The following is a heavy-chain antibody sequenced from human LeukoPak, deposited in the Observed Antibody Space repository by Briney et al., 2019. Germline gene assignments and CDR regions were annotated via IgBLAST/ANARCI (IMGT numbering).Heavy chain of an antibody. J-gene: IGHJ4*02. CDR3: AKEGAV. CDR2: ISYDGSNK. D-gene: IGHD1-26*01. CDR1: GFTFSSYG. V-gene: IGHV3-30*18. Sequence: PGGSLRLSCAASGFTFSSYGMHWDRQAPGKGLEWVAVISYDGSNKYYADSVKGRFTISRDNSKNTLYLQMNSLRAEDTAVYYCAKEGAVWGQGTLVTVSS.